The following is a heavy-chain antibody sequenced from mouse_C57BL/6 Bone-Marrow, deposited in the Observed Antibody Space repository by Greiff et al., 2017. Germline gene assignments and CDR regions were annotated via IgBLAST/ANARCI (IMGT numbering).Heavy chain of an antibody. J-gene: IGHJ4*01. V-gene: IGHV5-12*01. Sequence: EVKLVASGGGLVQPGGSLKLSCAASGFTFSDYYMYWVRQTPETRLEWVAYLSNGGGSTYYPDTVKGRFTISRDNAKNTLYLQMGRLKSEDTAMYYCARHLYAMDYWGQGTSVTVSS. CDR2: LSNGGGST. CDR3: ARHLYAMDY. CDR1: GFTFSDYY.